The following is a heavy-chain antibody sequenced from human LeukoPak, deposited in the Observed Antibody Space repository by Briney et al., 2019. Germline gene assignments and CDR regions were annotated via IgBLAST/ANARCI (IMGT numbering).Heavy chain of an antibody. J-gene: IGHJ4*02. V-gene: IGHV4-34*01. CDR2: INHSGST. CDR1: GGSFSGYY. CDR3: ARGTVTTGPYYFDY. Sequence: PSETLSLTCAVYGGSFSGYYWSWIRQPPGKGLEWIGEINHSGSTNYNPSLKSRVTISVDTSKNQFSLKLSSVTAADTAVYYCARGTVTTGPYYFDYWGQGTLVTVSS. D-gene: IGHD4-4*01.